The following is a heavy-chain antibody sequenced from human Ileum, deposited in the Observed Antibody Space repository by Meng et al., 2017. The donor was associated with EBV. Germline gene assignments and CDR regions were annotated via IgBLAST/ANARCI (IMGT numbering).Heavy chain of an antibody. J-gene: IGHJ4*02. Sequence: GRLHVGGAGLLKPSEALSLTWAVYGASFTDYCWPWVRQPRGKGREWIGEINPSEGTNYHPPLKRRVTIAVDTSKNQFSLRMNTLTAADTAIYYCASRGSYGGCCDYWGQGTLVTVSS. CDR2: INPSEGT. V-gene: IGHV4-34*01. CDR3: ASRGSYGGCCDY. D-gene: IGHD1-26*01. CDR1: GASFTDYC.